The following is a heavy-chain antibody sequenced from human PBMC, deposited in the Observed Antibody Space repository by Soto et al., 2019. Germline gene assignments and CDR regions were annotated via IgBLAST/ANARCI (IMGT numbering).Heavy chain of an antibody. J-gene: IGHJ6*02. V-gene: IGHV3-30-3*01. Sequence: GGSLRLSCAASGFTFSSYAMHWVRQAPGKGLEWVAVISYDGSNKYYADSVKGRFTISRDNSKNTLYLQMNSLRAEDTAVYYCARVGSDCVLTGYYPDYYYYYGMDVWGQGTKVTSP. CDR3: ARVGSDCVLTGYYPDYYYYYGMDV. CDR2: ISYDGSNK. CDR1: GFTFSSYA. D-gene: IGHD3-9*01.